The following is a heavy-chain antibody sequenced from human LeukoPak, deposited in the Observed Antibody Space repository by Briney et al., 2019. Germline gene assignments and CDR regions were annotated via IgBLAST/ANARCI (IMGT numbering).Heavy chain of an antibody. D-gene: IGHD3-9*01. V-gene: IGHV1-46*02. J-gene: IGHJ5*02. CDR3: ARVHYDILTGYCRPPENNWFDP. CDR1: GYTFNSYY. Sequence: GASVKVSCKASGYTFNSYYMHWVRQAPGQGLEWLGIINPSGGSTSYAQKFQGRVTMTRDTSTSKVYMELSSLRSEDTAVYYCARVHYDILTGYCRPPENNWFDPWGQGTLVTVSS. CDR2: INPSGGST.